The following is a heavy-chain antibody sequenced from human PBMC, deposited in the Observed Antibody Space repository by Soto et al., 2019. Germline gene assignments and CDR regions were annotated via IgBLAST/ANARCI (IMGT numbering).Heavy chain of an antibody. CDR2: IWYDGSNK. D-gene: IGHD6-19*01. V-gene: IGHV3-33*01. CDR1: GFTFSSYG. J-gene: IGHJ3*02. CDR3: ARDVSPPSSGWSLGAFDI. Sequence: GGSLRLSCAASGFTFSSYGMHWVRQAPGKGLEWVAVIWYDGSNKYYADSVKGRFTISRDNSKNTLYLQMNSLRAEDTAVYYCARDVSPPSSGWSLGAFDIWGQGTMVTVSS.